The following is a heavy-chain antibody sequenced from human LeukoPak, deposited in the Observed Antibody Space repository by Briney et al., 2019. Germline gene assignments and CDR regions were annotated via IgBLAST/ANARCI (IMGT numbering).Heavy chain of an antibody. CDR2: ISGSGGST. J-gene: IGHJ4*02. CDR1: GFTFSSCG. D-gene: IGHD5-24*01. V-gene: IGHV3-23*01. Sequence: GGSLRLSCEASGFTFSSCGMSWVRQAPRKGLEWVSGISGSGGSTYYADSVKGRLTISRDNSKNTLYLQMNSLRAEDTAVYYCARDFGDGYNFFYWGQGTLVTVSS. CDR3: ARDFGDGYNFFY.